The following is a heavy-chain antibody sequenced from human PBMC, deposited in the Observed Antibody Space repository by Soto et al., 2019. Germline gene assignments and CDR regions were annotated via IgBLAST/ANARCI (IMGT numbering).Heavy chain of an antibody. Sequence: EVQLVESGGGLVQPGGSLRLSCAASGFTVSSNYMSWVRQAPGKGLEWVSVIYSGGTTYYADSVKGRFTISRVNSKNTLYLQMNSLRAEDTAVYYCASSVDYWYFDLWGRGTLVTVSS. CDR2: IYSGGTT. V-gene: IGHV3-66*01. J-gene: IGHJ2*01. D-gene: IGHD5-12*01. CDR1: GFTVSSNY. CDR3: ASSVDYWYFDL.